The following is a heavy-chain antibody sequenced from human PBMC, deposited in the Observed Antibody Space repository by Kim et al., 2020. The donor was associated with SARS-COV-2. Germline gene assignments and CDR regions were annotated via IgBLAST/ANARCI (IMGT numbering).Heavy chain of an antibody. J-gene: IGHJ3*02. V-gene: IGHV3-72*01. Sequence: GGSLRLSCAASGFTFSDHYMDWVCQAPGKGLEWVGRTRNKANSYTTEYAASVKGRFTISRDDSKNSLYLQMNSLKTEDTAVYYCARVSFVVGLGDIWGQGTMVTVS. CDR1: GFTFSDHY. CDR2: TRNKANSYTT. CDR3: ARVSFVVGLGDI. D-gene: IGHD2-21*01.